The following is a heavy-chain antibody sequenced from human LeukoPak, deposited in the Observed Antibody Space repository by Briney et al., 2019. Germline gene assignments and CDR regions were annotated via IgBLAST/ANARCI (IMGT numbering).Heavy chain of an antibody. CDR3: ARDPVLTYYYDSSGYYDNRFDP. J-gene: IGHJ5*02. D-gene: IGHD3-22*01. CDR1: GGSISTSIYY. Sequence: SEALSLTCTVSGGSISTSIYYWGWIRQPPGSWLEWIGSIYFSGSTYYKTCLKSRVTISVDTSKNQFCLKLSSVTAADTAVYYCARDPVLTYYYDSSGYYDNRFDPWGQGALVTVSS. V-gene: IGHV4-39*07. CDR2: IYFSGST.